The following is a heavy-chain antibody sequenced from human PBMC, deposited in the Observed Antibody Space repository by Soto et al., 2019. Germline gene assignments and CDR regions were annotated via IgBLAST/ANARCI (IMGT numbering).Heavy chain of an antibody. CDR1: GGTFSSYA. Sequence: SVKVSCKDSGGTFSSYAISWVRQAPGQGLEWMGGIIPIFGTANYAQKFQGRVTITADESTSTAYMELSSLRSEDTAVYYCARDFSLGSGIEGAFDIWGQGTMVTV. J-gene: IGHJ3*02. CDR3: ARDFSLGSGIEGAFDI. V-gene: IGHV1-69*13. D-gene: IGHD3-10*01. CDR2: IIPIFGTA.